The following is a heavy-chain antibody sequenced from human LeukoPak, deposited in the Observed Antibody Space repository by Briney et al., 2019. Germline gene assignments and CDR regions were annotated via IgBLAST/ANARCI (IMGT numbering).Heavy chain of an antibody. CDR3: AKDSRTATEMDY. CDR2: IKQDGSEK. CDR1: GFTFSSYW. V-gene: IGHV3-7*03. J-gene: IGHJ4*02. D-gene: IGHD5-24*01. Sequence: GGSLRLSCAASGFTFSSYWMSWVRQAPGKGLEWVANIKQDGSEKYYVDSVKGRFTISRDNAKNSLYLQMNSLRAEDTALYYCAKDSRTATEMDYWGQGTLVTVSS.